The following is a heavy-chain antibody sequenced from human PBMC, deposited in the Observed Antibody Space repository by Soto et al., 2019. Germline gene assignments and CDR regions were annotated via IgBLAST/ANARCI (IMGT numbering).Heavy chain of an antibody. V-gene: IGHV4-31*03. Sequence: QVLLQESGPGLMKPSQTLSLTCTVSGLTISSASYYWSWIRQHPGKGLEWVGNIYYNGSTYYSPSLKSRVTLWVDTSKNQFSLRLASVTAADTAVYYCARYRISGSWSKFDYXGQGXXXTVSS. D-gene: IGHD6-13*01. CDR2: IYYNGST. CDR1: GLTISSASYY. CDR3: ARYRISGSWSKFDY. J-gene: IGHJ4*02.